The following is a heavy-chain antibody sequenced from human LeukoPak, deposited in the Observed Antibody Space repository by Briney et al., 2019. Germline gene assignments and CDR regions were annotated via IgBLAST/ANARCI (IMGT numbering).Heavy chain of an antibody. Sequence: GGSLRLSCAASGFTFSDYYMSWIRQAPGKGLEWVSYISSSGSTIYYADSVKGRFTISRDNAKNSLYLQMNSLRAEDTAVYYCARDLPPPYSSGWYDSYYMDVWGKGTTVTVSS. CDR2: ISSSGSTI. CDR1: GFTFSDYY. V-gene: IGHV3-11*01. CDR3: ARDLPPPYSSGWYDSYYMDV. J-gene: IGHJ6*03. D-gene: IGHD6-19*01.